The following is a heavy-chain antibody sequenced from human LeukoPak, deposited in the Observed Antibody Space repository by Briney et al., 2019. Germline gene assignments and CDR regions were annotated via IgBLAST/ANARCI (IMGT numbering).Heavy chain of an antibody. D-gene: IGHD4-17*01. CDR2: ISSSGSTI. V-gene: IGHV3-48*04. CDR1: GFSFNIAW. J-gene: IGHJ5*02. CDR3: AGGKRYGDYDWFDP. Sequence: PGGSLRLSCAASGFSFNIAWMSWVRQAPGKGLEWVSYISSSGSTIYYADSVKGRFTISRDNAKNSLYLQMNSLRAEDTAVYYCAGGKRYGDYDWFDPWGQGTLVTVSS.